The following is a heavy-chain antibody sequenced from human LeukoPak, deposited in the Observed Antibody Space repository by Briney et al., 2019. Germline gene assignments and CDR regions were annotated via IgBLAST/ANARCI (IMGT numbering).Heavy chain of an antibody. D-gene: IGHD3-10*01. CDR2: INHSGST. CDR3: TRVRYYSGSGSPYWYFDL. J-gene: IGHJ2*01. V-gene: IGHV4-34*01. Sequence: SETLSLTCAVYGGSFSGYYWSWIRQPPGKGLEWIGEINHSGSTNYNPSLKSRVTISVDTSKNQFSLRLSSVTAADTAVYYCTRVRYYSGSGSPYWYFDLWGRGTLVTVSS. CDR1: GGSFSGYY.